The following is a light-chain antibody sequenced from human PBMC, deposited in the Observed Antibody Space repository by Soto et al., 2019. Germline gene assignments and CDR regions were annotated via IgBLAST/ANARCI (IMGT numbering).Light chain of an antibody. CDR2: GAS. Sequence: EIVLTQSPGTLSLSPGERVTLSCRASQSVSSSYLAWYQQRPGQAPRLLIYGASNRATGIPDRFSGSGSATDFTLTISRLEPEDFAVYFCQQYGNSPLTFGGGTKVDIK. J-gene: IGKJ4*01. V-gene: IGKV3-20*01. CDR3: QQYGNSPLT. CDR1: QSVSSSY.